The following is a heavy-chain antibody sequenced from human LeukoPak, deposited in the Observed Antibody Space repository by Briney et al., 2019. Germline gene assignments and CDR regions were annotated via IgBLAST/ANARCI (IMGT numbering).Heavy chain of an antibody. V-gene: IGHV4-38-2*02. Sequence: SETLSLTCTVSGYSISSGYYWGWIRQPPGKGLEWIGSIYHSGSTYYNPSLKSRVTISVDTSKNQFSLKLSSVTAADTAVYYCARVSGSYLPWFDPWGQGTLVTVSS. D-gene: IGHD1-26*01. CDR2: IYHSGST. CDR1: GYSISSGYY. J-gene: IGHJ5*02. CDR3: ARVSGSYLPWFDP.